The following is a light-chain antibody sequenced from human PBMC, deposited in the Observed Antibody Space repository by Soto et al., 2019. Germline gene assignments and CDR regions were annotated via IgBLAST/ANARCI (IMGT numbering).Light chain of an antibody. J-gene: IGLJ1*01. CDR3: QSYDSSLSGYV. V-gene: IGLV1-40*01. CDR1: SSNIGAGYD. CDR2: GNS. Sequence: QSVLTQPPSVSGAPGQRVTISCTGSSSNIGAGYDVHWYQQLPGTAPKLLIYGNSNRPSGVPDRFSGSKSGTSASLAITGLQGEGEGYYYCQSYDSSLSGYVFGTGTKVTVL.